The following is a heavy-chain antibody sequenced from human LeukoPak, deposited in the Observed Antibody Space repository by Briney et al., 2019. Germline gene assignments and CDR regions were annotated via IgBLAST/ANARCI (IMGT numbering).Heavy chain of an antibody. CDR1: GGSISSSSYY. V-gene: IGHV4-39*07. J-gene: IGHJ3*02. D-gene: IGHD4-23*01. CDR2: INHSGST. CDR3: ARSYGGHSVCDAFDI. Sequence: SETLSLTCTVSGGSISSSSYYWGWIRQPPGKGLEWIGEINHSGSTNYNPSLKSRVTISVDTSKNQFSLKLSSVTAADTAVYYCARSYGGHSVCDAFDIWGQGTMVTVSS.